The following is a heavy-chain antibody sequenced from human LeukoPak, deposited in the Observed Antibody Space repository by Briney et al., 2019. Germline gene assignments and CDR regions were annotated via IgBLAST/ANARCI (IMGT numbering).Heavy chain of an antibody. Sequence: PSETLSLTCTVSGGSLSSYYWSWLRQPAGKGLEWIGRIYTSGSTNYNPSLKSRVTMSVDTSKNQFSLKLSSVTAADTAVYYCARAVTRWDVVVPAAISGNWFDPWGQGTLVTVSS. V-gene: IGHV4-4*07. CDR1: GGSLSSYY. CDR3: ARAVTRWDVVVPAAISGNWFDP. J-gene: IGHJ5*02. D-gene: IGHD2-2*02. CDR2: IYTSGST.